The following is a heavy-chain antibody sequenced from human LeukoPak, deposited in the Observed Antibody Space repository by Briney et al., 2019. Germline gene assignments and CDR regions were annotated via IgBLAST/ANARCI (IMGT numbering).Heavy chain of an antibody. Sequence: GGSLRLSCAASGFTFSSYAMSWVRQAPGKGLEWVSAISGSGGSTYYADSVKGRFTISRDNSKNTLYLQMNSLRAEDTAVYYCAPSYSSSWSTHYYHYGMDVWGQGTTVTVSS. V-gene: IGHV3-23*01. CDR1: GFTFSSYA. D-gene: IGHD6-13*01. CDR3: APSYSSSWSTHYYHYGMDV. J-gene: IGHJ6*02. CDR2: ISGSGGST.